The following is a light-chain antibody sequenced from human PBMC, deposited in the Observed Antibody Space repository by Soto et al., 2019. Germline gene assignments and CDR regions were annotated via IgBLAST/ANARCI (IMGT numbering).Light chain of an antibody. J-gene: IGKJ4*01. CDR3: QQLNSYPLT. Sequence: DIQLTQSPSFLSASVGDRVTITCRASQGITGFLAWYQQKPGKAPNLLIYATSTLLRGVPSRFGGSGSGTEFSLTISRLQPEDSATYYCQQLNSYPLTFGGGTKVEIK. CDR2: ATS. V-gene: IGKV1-9*01. CDR1: QGITGF.